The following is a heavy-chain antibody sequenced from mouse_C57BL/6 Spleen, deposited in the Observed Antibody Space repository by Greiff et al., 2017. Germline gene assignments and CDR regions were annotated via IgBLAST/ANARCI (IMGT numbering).Heavy chain of an antibody. CDR3: TRDRLYGNYEDYAMDY. J-gene: IGHJ4*01. CDR1: GFTFSSYA. CDR2: ISSGGDYI. Sequence: EVKLMESGEGLVKPGGSLKLSCAASGFTFSSYAMSWVRQTPEKRLEWVAYISSGGDYIYYADTVKGRFTISRDNARNTLYLQMSSLKSEDTAMYYCTRDRLYGNYEDYAMDYWGQGTSVTVSS. V-gene: IGHV5-9-1*02. D-gene: IGHD2-1*01.